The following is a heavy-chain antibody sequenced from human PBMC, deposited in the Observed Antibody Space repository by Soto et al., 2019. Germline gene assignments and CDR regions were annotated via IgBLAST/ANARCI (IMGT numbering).Heavy chain of an antibody. CDR1: GGSFSGYV. CDR2: ISHSGST. Sequence: QVQLQQWGAGLLKPSETLSLTCAMYGGSFSGYVWTWIRQAPGKGLEWIGEISHSGSTNYNPSLQSRVAISVDTSKNQFSLKPSSVTAADTAVYYCATVPLRVYCSTNSCPGASFHIWVQGTNAHRLF. D-gene: IGHD2-2*01. CDR3: ATVPLRVYCSTNSCPGASFHI. J-gene: IGHJ3*02. V-gene: IGHV4-34*01.